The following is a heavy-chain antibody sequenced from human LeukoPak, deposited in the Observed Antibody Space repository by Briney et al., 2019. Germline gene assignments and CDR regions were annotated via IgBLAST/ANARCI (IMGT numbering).Heavy chain of an antibody. CDR3: ARCLAELSPDYYFDY. V-gene: IGHV1-46*01. J-gene: IGHJ4*02. CDR2: INPSGGST. D-gene: IGHD3-16*02. CDR1: GYTFTSYY. Sequence: GASVKVSCKASGYTFTSYYMHWVRQAPGQGLERMGIINPSGGSTSYAQKFQGRVTMTRDTSTSTVYMELSSLRSEDTAVYYCARCLAELSPDYYFDYWGQGTLVTVSS.